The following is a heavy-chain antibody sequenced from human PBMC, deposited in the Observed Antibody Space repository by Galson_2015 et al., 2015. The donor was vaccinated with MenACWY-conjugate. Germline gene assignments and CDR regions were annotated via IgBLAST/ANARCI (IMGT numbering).Heavy chain of an antibody. CDR1: GVSLPPSGGG. J-gene: IGHJ4*02. CDR3: SRTGATPGDY. V-gene: IGHV2-5*02. CDR2: IYWDDDK. Sequence: PALGKPTHPLTLPCPFSGVSLPPSGGGVGWIRQPPGKGLEWLALIYWDDDKRYSPSLRSRLTITKDTSKNHVVLTMTNMDPVDTATYYCSRTGATPGDYWGQGTLVTVSS. D-gene: IGHD2-15*01.